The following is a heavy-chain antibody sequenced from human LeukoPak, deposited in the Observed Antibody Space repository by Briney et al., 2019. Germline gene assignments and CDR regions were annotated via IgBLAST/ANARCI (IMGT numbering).Heavy chain of an antibody. CDR3: ARYEIVVVQAVPGPYYYYYGMDV. D-gene: IGHD2-2*01. CDR2: IIPILGIA. CDR1: GGTFSSYA. V-gene: IGHV1-69*04. J-gene: IGHJ6*02. Sequence: GASVKVSCKASGGTFSSYAISWVRQAPGQGLEWMGRIIPILGIANYAQKFQGRVTITADKSTSTAYMELSSLRSEDTAVYYCARYEIVVVQAVPGPYYYYYGMDVWGQGTTVTVSS.